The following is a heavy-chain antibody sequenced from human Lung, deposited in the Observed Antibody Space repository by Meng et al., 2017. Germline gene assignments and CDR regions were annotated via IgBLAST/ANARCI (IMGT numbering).Heavy chain of an antibody. CDR2: NYWDDDK. J-gene: IGHJ1*01. CDR1: GFSLSASGVG. Sequence: QITVKASGPTLVKPTQTLTLTCTFAGFSLSASGVGVGWIRQPPGKALEWIALNYWDDDKRYSQSLKSRLAVTKDTSKNQVVLTMTNMHPVDTATYYCGHSPGNSGWSAEYFQHWGQGTLVTVSS. CDR3: GHSPGNSGWSAEYFQH. D-gene: IGHD6-19*01. V-gene: IGHV2-5*02.